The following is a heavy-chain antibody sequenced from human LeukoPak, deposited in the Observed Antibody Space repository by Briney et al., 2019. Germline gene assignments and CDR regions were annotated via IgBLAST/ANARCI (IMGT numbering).Heavy chain of an antibody. J-gene: IGHJ4*02. CDR1: GFTFSSYE. Sequence: GGPLRLSCAASGFTFSSYEMNWVRQAPGKGLEWVSYISSSGSTIYYADSMKGRFTISRDNAKNSLYLQMNSLRAEDTAVYYCARNGIAAAGTADYWGQGTLVTVSS. D-gene: IGHD6-13*01. CDR3: ARNGIAAAGTADY. V-gene: IGHV3-48*03. CDR2: ISSSGSTI.